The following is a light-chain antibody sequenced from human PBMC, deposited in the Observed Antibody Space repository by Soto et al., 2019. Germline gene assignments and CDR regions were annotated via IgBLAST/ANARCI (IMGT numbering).Light chain of an antibody. CDR3: CSYPGSSYV. Sequence: QSALTQPASVSGSPGQSITISCTGSSSDVGTYNLVSWYQQHPGEAPKLMIYEVTKRPSGVSYRFSGSKSGNTASLTISGLQAEDEADYYCCSYPGSSYVFGTGPKATVL. CDR1: SSDVGTYNL. CDR2: EVT. V-gene: IGLV2-23*02. J-gene: IGLJ1*01.